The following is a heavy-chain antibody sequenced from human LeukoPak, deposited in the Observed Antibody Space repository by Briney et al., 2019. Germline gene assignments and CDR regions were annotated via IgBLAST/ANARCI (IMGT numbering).Heavy chain of an antibody. CDR1: GFTFSDYY. CDR3: ARVHPDYVDYYFDY. D-gene: IGHD4-17*01. J-gene: IGHJ4*02. V-gene: IGHV3-11*04. CDR2: IGSSGRTI. Sequence: PGGSLRLSCAASGFTFSDYYMSWIRQAPGKGLEWVSYIGSSGRTIYYADSVKGRFTISRDNAKNSLYLQMNSLRAKDTAVYYCARVHPDYVDYYFDYWGQGTLVTVSS.